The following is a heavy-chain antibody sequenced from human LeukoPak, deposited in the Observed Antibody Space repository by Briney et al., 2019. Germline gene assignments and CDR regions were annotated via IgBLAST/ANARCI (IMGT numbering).Heavy chain of an antibody. D-gene: IGHD7-27*01. CDR1: GGSISSSSYY. J-gene: IGHJ3*02. CDR2: IYYSGST. V-gene: IGHV4-39*01. CDR3: ARTIKLGISAFDI. Sequence: SETLSLTCTVSGGSISSSSYYWGWIRQPPGKGLEWIGSIYYSGSTYYNPSLKSRVTISVDTSKNQSSLKLSSVTAADTAVYYCARTIKLGISAFDIWGQGTMVTVSS.